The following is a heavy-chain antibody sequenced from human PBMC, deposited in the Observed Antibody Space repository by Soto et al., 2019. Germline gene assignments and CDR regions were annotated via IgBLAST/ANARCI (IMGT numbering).Heavy chain of an antibody. CDR2: ISAYNGNT. D-gene: IGHD3-3*01. V-gene: IGHV1-18*01. CDR3: ARFLDDIWSGSYYFDY. Sequence: QVQLVQSGAEVKKPGASVQVSCKASGYTFTSYVISWVRQAPGQGLEGMGWISAYNGNTNYAQKLQGRVTMTTDTTTSTAYMELRSLRSDDRAVYYFARFLDDIWSGSYYFDYWGQGTLVTVSS. J-gene: IGHJ4*02. CDR1: GYTFTSYV.